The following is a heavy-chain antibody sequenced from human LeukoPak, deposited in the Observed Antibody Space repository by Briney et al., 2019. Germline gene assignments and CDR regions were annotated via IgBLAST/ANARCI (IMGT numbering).Heavy chain of an antibody. V-gene: IGHV1-69*06. CDR3: ARETYNWNDRRFDY. Sequence: ASVKVSCKASGGTFSSYAISWVRQAPGQGLEWMGGIIPIFGTANYAQKFQGRVTITADKSTSTAYMELSSLRSEDTAVYYCARETYNWNDRRFDYWGQGTLVTVSS. D-gene: IGHD1-1*01. CDR2: IIPIFGTA. CDR1: GGTFSSYA. J-gene: IGHJ4*02.